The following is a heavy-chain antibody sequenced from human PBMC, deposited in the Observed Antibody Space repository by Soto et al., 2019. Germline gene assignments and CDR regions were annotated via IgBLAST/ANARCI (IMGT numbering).Heavy chain of an antibody. D-gene: IGHD1-26*01. CDR2: TFFRSKWYN. CDR3: ARSGNEGAVDY. J-gene: IGHJ4*02. CDR1: GDNVSNNTAS. Sequence: SQTLSLTCAISGDNVSNNTASWSWIRQSPSRGLEWLGRTFFRSKWYNEYAVSVKSRIIINPDTSKNQFSLQLNSVTPEDTAVYYCARSGNEGAVDYWGQGTLVTVSS. V-gene: IGHV6-1*01.